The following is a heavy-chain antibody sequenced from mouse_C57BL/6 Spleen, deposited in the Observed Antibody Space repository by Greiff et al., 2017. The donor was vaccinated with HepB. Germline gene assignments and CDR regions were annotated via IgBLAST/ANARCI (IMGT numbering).Heavy chain of an antibody. D-gene: IGHD2-4*01. CDR3: TRDDDYDEYYYAMDY. V-gene: IGHV5-9-1*02. CDR2: ISSGGDYI. CDR1: GFTFSSYA. J-gene: IGHJ4*01. Sequence: DVQLVESGEGLVKPGGSLKLSCAASGFTFSSYAMSWVRQTPEKRLEWVAYISSGGDYIYYADTVKGRFTISRDNARNTLYLQMSSLKSEDTAMYYCTRDDDYDEYYYAMDYWGQGTSVTVSS.